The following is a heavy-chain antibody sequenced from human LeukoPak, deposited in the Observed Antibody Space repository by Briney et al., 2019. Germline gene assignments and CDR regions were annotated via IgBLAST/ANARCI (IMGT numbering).Heavy chain of an antibody. CDR3: ACRFLEWPKA. D-gene: IGHD3-3*01. CDR2: ISSNGNTI. V-gene: IGHV3-48*03. J-gene: IGHJ5*02. CDR1: GFAFSSYE. Sequence: GGSLRLSCAASGFAFSSYEMNWVRQAPGKGLEWMSYISSNGNTIYYADSVKGRFTISRDNAKNSLHLQMNSLRAEDTAVYYFACRFLEWPKAWGQGTLVTVSS.